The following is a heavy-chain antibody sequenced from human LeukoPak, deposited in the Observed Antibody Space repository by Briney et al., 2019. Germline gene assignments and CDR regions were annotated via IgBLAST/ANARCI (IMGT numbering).Heavy chain of an antibody. Sequence: TPSETLSLTCTVSGGSISSSSYYWGWIRQPPGKGLEWIGSIYYSGSTYYNPSLKSRVTISVDTSKNQFSLKLSSVTAADTAVYYCAREAADGYNLKWFDPWGQGTLVTVSS. J-gene: IGHJ5*02. CDR3: AREAADGYNLKWFDP. D-gene: IGHD5-24*01. CDR2: IYYSGST. CDR1: GGSISSSSYY. V-gene: IGHV4-39*02.